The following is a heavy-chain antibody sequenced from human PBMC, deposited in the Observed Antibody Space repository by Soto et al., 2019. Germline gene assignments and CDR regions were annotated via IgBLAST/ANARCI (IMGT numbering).Heavy chain of an antibody. J-gene: IGHJ4*02. Sequence: GASVKVSCKASGGTFSSYAISWVRQAPGQGLEWMGGIIPIFVTANYAQKFQGRVTITANESTSTVYLELSSLRSEDTAIYYFARQKQTAMGVKTGGQYYFDYWGQGTQVTVSS. CDR3: ARQKQTAMGVKTGGQYYFDY. V-gene: IGHV1-69*13. D-gene: IGHD5-18*01. CDR1: GGTFSSYA. CDR2: IIPIFVTA.